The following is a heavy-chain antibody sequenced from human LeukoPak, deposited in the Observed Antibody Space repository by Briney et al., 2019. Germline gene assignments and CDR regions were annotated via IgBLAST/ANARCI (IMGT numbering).Heavy chain of an antibody. J-gene: IGHJ4*02. Sequence: SETLSLTCAVYGGSFSGYYWSWLRQPPGKGLEWIGEINHSGSTNYNPSLKSRVTISVDTSKNQFSLKLSSVTAADTAVYYCARGGYYDFWSGYSFVDYWGQGTLVTVSS. CDR3: ARGGYYDFWSGYSFVDY. CDR1: GGSFSGYY. D-gene: IGHD3-3*01. CDR2: INHSGST. V-gene: IGHV4-34*01.